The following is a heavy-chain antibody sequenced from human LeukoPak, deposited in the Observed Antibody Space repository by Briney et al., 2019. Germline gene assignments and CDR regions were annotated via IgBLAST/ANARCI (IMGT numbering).Heavy chain of an antibody. CDR2: MSTTGST. J-gene: IGHJ3*02. V-gene: IGHV4-4*07. CDR3: ARAFPFDDYGDPDAFDI. CDR1: GGSISSHY. Sequence: PSETLSLTCTVSGGSISSHYWSWIRQPAGKGLEWIGRMSTTGSTNYNPSLNSRVTMSLDTSNNQFSLNLRSVTAADTAVYYCARAFPFDDYGDPDAFDIWGQGTMVTVSS. D-gene: IGHD4-17*01.